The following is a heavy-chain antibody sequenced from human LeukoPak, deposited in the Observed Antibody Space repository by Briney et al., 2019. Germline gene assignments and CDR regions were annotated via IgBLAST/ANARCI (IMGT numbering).Heavy chain of an antibody. CDR3: ARDHCGGDCPPDY. Sequence: GGSLRLSCAASGFAFSDYAMSWVRQAPGKGLEWVSAISGSGISTNYADSVKGRFTLSRDNSKNTLYLQMNTLRAEDTAVYYCARDHCGGDCPPDYWGQGTLVTVSS. J-gene: IGHJ4*02. D-gene: IGHD2-21*02. CDR1: GFAFSDYA. CDR2: ISGSGIST. V-gene: IGHV3-23*01.